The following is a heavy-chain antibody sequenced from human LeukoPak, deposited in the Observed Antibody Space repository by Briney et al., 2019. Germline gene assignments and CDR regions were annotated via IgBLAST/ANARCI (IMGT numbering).Heavy chain of an antibody. CDR2: IIPIFGTA. CDR3: ARVRSGWYGDAFDI. Sequence: ASVKVSCKAFGGTFSIYAISWVRQAPGQGLEWMGGIIPIFGTANYAQKFQGRVTITADKSTSTAYMELSSLRSEDTAVYYCARVRSGWYGDAFDIWGQGTMVTVSS. D-gene: IGHD6-19*01. V-gene: IGHV1-69*06. J-gene: IGHJ3*02. CDR1: GGTFSIYA.